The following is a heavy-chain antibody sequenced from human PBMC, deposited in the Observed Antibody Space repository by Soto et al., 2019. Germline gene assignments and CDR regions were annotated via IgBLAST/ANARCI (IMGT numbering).Heavy chain of an antibody. Sequence: QVQLQESGPGLVKPSETLSLTCTVSGGSVSSGNHYWSWIRQPPGKGLEWIGYIYYSGSTRYKPSLESRVAGSAGMLNNQIALRLISMTAADTASYYWASVTVENKHWGFDSWGQGTLVTVSS. V-gene: IGHV4-61*01. CDR3: ASVTVENKHWGFDS. J-gene: IGHJ5*01. CDR2: IYYSGST. CDR1: GGSVSSGNHY. D-gene: IGHD7-27*01.